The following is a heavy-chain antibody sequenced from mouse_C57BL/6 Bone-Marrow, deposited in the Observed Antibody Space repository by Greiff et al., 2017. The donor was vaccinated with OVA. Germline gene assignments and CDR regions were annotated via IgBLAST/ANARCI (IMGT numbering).Heavy chain of an antibody. CDR1: GYSFTGYF. V-gene: IGHV1-20*01. Sequence: VQLQQSGPELVKPGDSVKISCKASGYSFTGYFMNWVMQSHGKSLEWIGRINPYNGATFYNQKFKGKATLTVDNSSSTAHMELRSLTSADSAVYCGASLYNGSSYEAYWGQGTLVTVSA. CDR3: ASLYNGSSYEAY. J-gene: IGHJ3*01. D-gene: IGHD1-1*01. CDR2: INPYNGAT.